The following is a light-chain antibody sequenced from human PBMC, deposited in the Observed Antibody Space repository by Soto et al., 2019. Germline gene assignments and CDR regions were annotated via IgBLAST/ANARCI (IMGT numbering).Light chain of an antibody. Sequence: DIQVTQSPSYLSASAGDRVTITCRASQSISNHLNWYQQKPGKAPKLLIYAASSLQSGVPSRFSSSGSGKELTLPITSVPPEDFATYYCQHSYIMSEGYTFGQGTKLEIK. CDR3: QHSYIMSEGYT. V-gene: IGKV1-39*01. CDR2: AAS. J-gene: IGKJ2*01. CDR1: QSISNH.